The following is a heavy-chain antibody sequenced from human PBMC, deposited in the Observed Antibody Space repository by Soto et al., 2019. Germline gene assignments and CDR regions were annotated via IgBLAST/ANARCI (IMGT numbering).Heavy chain of an antibody. CDR3: TTDYYDTTGYYTFGY. CDR2: IKSRTDGGTV. J-gene: IGHJ4*02. D-gene: IGHD3-22*01. Sequence: EVQLVESGGGLVKPRGSLRLSCAASGFTFSYVWMNWVRQAPGKGLEWVGRIKSRTDGGTVDYAAPVKGRFTISRDDSKNTLYLQVNSLKTEDTAVYYCTTDYYDTTGYYTFGYWGQGTLVTVSS. V-gene: IGHV3-15*07. CDR1: GFTFSYVW.